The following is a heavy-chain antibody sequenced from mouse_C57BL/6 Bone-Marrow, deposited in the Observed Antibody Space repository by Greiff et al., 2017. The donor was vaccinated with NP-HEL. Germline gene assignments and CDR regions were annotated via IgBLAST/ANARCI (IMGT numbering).Heavy chain of an antibody. J-gene: IGHJ2*01. CDR1: GYTFTSYW. Sequence: VQLQQPGAELVRPGTSVKLSCKASGYTFTSYWMHWVKQRPGQGLEWIGVIDPSDSYTNYNQKFKGKATLTVDTSSSTAYMQLSSLTSEDSAVYYCARREDYYPYFDYWGQGTTLTVSS. D-gene: IGHD1-1*01. CDR3: ARREDYYPYFDY. CDR2: IDPSDSYT. V-gene: IGHV1-59*01.